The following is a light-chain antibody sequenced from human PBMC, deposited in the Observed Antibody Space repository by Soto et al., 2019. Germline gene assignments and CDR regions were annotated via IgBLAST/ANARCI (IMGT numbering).Light chain of an antibody. J-gene: IGKJ1*01. CDR3: QQNRRYPWT. CDR1: QNITNW. V-gene: IGKV1-5*03. Sequence: IHMTQSPSAMSACLRDSDTITCRGSQNITNWLACYQQKTARGPSLLLYKESDLESGVSSRFSGSGSGTEFSLTISSLQPDDIGTDYCQQNRRYPWTFGQGTKVDIK. CDR2: KES.